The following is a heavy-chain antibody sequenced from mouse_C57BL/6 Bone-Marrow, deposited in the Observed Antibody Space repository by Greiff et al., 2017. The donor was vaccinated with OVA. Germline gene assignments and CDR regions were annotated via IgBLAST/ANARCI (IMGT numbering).Heavy chain of an antibody. CDR3: SPRRGFAY. J-gene: IGHJ3*01. CDR1: GYTFTDYE. Sequence: VQGVESGAELVRPGASVTLSCKASGYTFTDYEMHWVKQTPVHGLEWIGAIDPETGGTAYNQKFKGKAILTADKSSSTAYMELRSLTSEDSAVYYCSPRRGFAYWGQGTLVTVSA. V-gene: IGHV1-15*01. CDR2: IDPETGGT.